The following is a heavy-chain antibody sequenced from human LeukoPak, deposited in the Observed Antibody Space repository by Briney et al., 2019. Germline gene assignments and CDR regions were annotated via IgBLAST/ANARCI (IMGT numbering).Heavy chain of an antibody. V-gene: IGHV3-21*01. CDR3: ARDRGEGYSGYHGFGY. D-gene: IGHD5-12*01. Sequence: PGGSLRLSCAASGFTFRSYTMNWVRQAPGKGLEWVSSFSGRSNYIYYADSVRGRFTISRDNAKNSLYLQMNSLRAEDTAMYYCARDRGEGYSGYHGFGYWGQGTLVTVSS. CDR1: GFTFRSYT. J-gene: IGHJ4*02. CDR2: FSGRSNYI.